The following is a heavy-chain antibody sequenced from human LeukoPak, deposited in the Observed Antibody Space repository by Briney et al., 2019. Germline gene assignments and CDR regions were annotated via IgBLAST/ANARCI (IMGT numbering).Heavy chain of an antibody. D-gene: IGHD6-19*01. Sequence: ASLSVSCMASGYSFTSYVISWVRQAPGQGLEWMGWIFADNGNTNYAQQLQGRVNMPTDTATSTAYMELRSLRSDDTGVYYCARDPNSSGWHEFDYWGQGTLVTVSS. V-gene: IGHV1-18*01. CDR2: IFADNGNT. CDR3: ARDPNSSGWHEFDY. J-gene: IGHJ4*02. CDR1: GYSFTSYV.